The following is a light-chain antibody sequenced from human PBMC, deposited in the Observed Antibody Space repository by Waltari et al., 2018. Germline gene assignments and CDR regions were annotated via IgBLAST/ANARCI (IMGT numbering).Light chain of an antibody. CDR3: AAWDDRVRGRV. CDR1: TSNIGANL. CDR2: TDN. V-gene: IGLV1-47*02. J-gene: IGLJ3*02. Sequence: QSVLTQPPSASGTPGQRVTISCSGSTSNIGANLVYWYQQLPGTAPKLLIYTDNRGPSGVPDRFSDSKSGTSASLAISGLRSEDEADYYCAAWDDRVRGRVFGGGTKLTVL.